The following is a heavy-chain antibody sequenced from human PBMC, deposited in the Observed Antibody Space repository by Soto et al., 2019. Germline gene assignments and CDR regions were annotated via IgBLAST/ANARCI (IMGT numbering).Heavy chain of an antibody. CDR2: ISSSGSTI. J-gene: IGHJ3*01. CDR3: ARPSYGLLDAFDV. V-gene: IGHV3-11*01. D-gene: IGHD2-15*01. Sequence: QVQLVESGGGLVKPGGSLRLSCAASGLTFSDSYMSWIRQAPGKGLECISYISSSGSTIYYADSVKGRFTMSRDNAKNSLYLQMNSLRAEDTAIYYCARPSYGLLDAFDVWGQGTMVTVSA. CDR1: GLTFSDSY.